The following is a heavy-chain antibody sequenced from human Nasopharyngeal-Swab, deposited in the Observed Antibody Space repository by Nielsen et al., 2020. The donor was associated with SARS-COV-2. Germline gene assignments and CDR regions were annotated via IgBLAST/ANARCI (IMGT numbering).Heavy chain of an antibody. V-gene: IGHV4-31*03. CDR2: IYYSGST. CDR1: GGSFSSAGYF. CDR3: ARSMYCSSTSCRYYFDY. Sequence: LRLSCTVSGGSFSSAGYFWTWIRQHPGKGLEWIGYIYYSGSTYYNPSLKSRVTISVDTSKNHFSLKLSSVTAADTAAYFCARSMYCSSTSCRYYFDYWGQGTLVTVSS. D-gene: IGHD2-2*01. J-gene: IGHJ4*02.